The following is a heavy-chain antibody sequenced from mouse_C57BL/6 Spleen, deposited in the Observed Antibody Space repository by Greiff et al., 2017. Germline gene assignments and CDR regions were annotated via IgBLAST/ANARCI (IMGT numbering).Heavy chain of an antibody. CDR1: GYTFTDYN. CDR2: INPNNGGT. J-gene: IGHJ4*01. Sequence: VHVKQSGPELVKPGASVKMSCKASGYTFTDYNMHWVKQSHGKSLEWIGYINPNNGGTSYNQKFKGKATLTVNKSSSTAYMELRSLTSEDSAVYYCARATVVAKGYAMDYWGQGTSVTVSS. CDR3: ARATVVAKGYAMDY. V-gene: IGHV1-22*01. D-gene: IGHD1-1*01.